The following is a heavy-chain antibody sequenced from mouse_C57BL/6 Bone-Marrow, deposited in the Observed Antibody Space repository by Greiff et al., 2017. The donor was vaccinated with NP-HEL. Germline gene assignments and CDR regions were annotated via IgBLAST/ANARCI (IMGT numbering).Heavy chain of an antibody. J-gene: IGHJ2*01. CDR2: IYPRDGST. CDR1: GYTFTSYD. V-gene: IGHV1-85*01. Sequence: QVHVKQSGPELVKPGASVKLSCKASGYTFTSYDINWVKQRPGQGLEWIGWIYPRDGSTKYNEKFKGKATLTVDTSSSTAYMELHSLTSEDSVVYFCARLTTVVDFDYWGQGTTLTVSS. CDR3: ARLTTVVDFDY. D-gene: IGHD1-1*01.